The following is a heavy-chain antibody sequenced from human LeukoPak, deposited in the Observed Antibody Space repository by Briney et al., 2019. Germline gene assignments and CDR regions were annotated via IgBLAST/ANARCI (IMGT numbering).Heavy chain of an antibody. CDR3: ARSIVVAPSAFYPDYYYYYMDV. CDR1: GGSISSHY. CDR2: IYHSGST. Sequence: PSETLSLTCTVSGGSISSHYWSWIRQPPGKGLEWIGYIYHSGSTDYNPSLKSRVTISVDKSKNQFSLKLSSVTAADTAVYYCARSIVVAPSAFYPDYYYYYMDVWGQGTTVTVSS. V-gene: IGHV4-59*11. D-gene: IGHD2-2*01. J-gene: IGHJ6*03.